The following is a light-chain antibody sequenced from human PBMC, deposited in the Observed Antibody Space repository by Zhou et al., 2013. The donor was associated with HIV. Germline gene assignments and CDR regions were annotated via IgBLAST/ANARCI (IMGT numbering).Light chain of an antibody. J-gene: IGKJ1*01. Sequence: DIQMTQSPSTLSASLGDTVTITCRASQSISTWLAWYQQKPGKAPKLLIYSASTLESGVPSRFSGTGSGTQFTLTINSLQPDDFATYYCQHYNNYPWTFGQGTKVEIK. CDR1: QSISTW. V-gene: IGKV1-5*03. CDR2: SAS. CDR3: QHYNNYPWT.